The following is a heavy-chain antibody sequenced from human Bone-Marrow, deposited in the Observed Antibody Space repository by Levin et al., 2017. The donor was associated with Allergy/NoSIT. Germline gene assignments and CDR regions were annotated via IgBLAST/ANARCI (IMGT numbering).Heavy chain of an antibody. CDR1: GFTFDDFG. CDR3: AKVRAAAVGTGYFDS. D-gene: IGHD6-13*01. CDR2: ITANSENK. Sequence: GGSLRLSCVASGFTFDDFGMHWVRQVPGKGLQWVAGITANSENKAYAGSVKGRFTVSRDNAKKSLILEMNSLRPEGTALYYCAKVRAAAVGTGYFDSWGQGTWVTVSS. J-gene: IGHJ4*02. V-gene: IGHV3-9*01.